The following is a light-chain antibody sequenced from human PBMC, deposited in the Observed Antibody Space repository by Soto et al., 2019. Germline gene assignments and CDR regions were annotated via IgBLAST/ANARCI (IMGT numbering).Light chain of an antibody. CDR2: GTS. V-gene: IGKV3-20*01. Sequence: EIVLTQSPGTLSLSPGERATLSCRASQSVPRSYLAWYQQKPGQAPRLLIYGTSSRATGIPDRISGSGSGTDFTLTIIRLEPEDFAVFYCQQYGSSITFGQGTRLEIK. CDR1: QSVPRSY. CDR3: QQYGSSIT. J-gene: IGKJ5*01.